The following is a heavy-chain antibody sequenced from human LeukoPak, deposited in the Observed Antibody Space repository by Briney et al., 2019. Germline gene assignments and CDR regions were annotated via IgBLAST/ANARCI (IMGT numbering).Heavy chain of an antibody. CDR1: GFSFRNYG. CDR2: IWFDGSKD. D-gene: IGHD3-22*01. V-gene: IGHV3-33*01. J-gene: IGHJ5*02. CDR3: ARDTDTSSHYSRLDP. Sequence: GGSLRLSCAASGFSFRNYGFHWVRQAPGKGLEWVAVIWFDGSKDYYADSVQGRFSVSRDDSKNTVFLQMNSLRPEDTAVYSCARDTDTSSHYSRLDPWGQGTLVTVS.